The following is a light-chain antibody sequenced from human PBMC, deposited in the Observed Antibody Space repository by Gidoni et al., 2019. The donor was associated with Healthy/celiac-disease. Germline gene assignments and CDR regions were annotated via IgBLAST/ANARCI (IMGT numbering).Light chain of an antibody. Sequence: DIQMTQSPSTLSASVGDRVTITCRASQSISSWLAWYQQKPGKAPKLLIYKASSLESGVPSRFSGSGTGTEFTLTISSLQPDDFATYYCQQYNSYLLTFGGGTKVEIK. CDR1: QSISSW. CDR2: KAS. CDR3: QQYNSYLLT. V-gene: IGKV1-5*03. J-gene: IGKJ4*01.